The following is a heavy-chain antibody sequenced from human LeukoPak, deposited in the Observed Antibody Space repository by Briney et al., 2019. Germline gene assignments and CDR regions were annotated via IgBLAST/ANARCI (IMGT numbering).Heavy chain of an antibody. CDR1: GFTFSSCA. D-gene: IGHD4-17*01. J-gene: IGHJ4*02. Sequence: GGSLRLSCAASGFTFSSCAINWVRQAPGKGLEWVSSISGSGSDTYYADSVKGRFTISRDNAKSTLYLQMNSLRAEDTAVYYCAKDRFGDYSFDYWGQGILVTVSS. V-gene: IGHV3-23*01. CDR2: ISGSGSDT. CDR3: AKDRFGDYSFDY.